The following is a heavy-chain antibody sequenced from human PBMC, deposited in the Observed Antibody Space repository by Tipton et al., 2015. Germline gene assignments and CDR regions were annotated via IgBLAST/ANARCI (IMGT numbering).Heavy chain of an antibody. D-gene: IGHD3-22*01. Sequence: TLSLTCTVSGGSISSGDYYWSWIRQTPREGLEWIGHIYYSGSSLYNPSLESRLTMSVDTSKNQFSLRLNSVTAADTAVYYCARCQDYYDSGGYYYVGWFDPWGQGALVTVSS. J-gene: IGHJ5*02. CDR1: GGSISSGDYY. V-gene: IGHV4-30-4*01. CDR3: ARCQDYYDSGGYYYVGWFDP. CDR2: IYYSGSS.